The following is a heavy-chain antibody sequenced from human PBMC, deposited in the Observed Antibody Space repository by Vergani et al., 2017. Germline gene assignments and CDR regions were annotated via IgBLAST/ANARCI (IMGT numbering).Heavy chain of an antibody. D-gene: IGHD1-26*01. Sequence: QVQLVQSGAEVKKPGASVRVSCKASGYTFTSYFIHWVRQAPGQWLEWMGIINPSGGSTSYAQKFQGRVTMTRDTSTSTVSMELSSLRSEDTAVYYCARDEGYSGSLLEIDYWGQGTLVTVSS. CDR1: GYTFTSYF. CDR3: ARDEGYSGSLLEIDY. J-gene: IGHJ4*02. V-gene: IGHV1-46*01. CDR2: INPSGGST.